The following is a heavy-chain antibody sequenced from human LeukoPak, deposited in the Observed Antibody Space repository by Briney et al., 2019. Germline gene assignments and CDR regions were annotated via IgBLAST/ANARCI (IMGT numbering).Heavy chain of an antibody. Sequence: SETLSLTCAVYGGSFSGYYWSWIRQPPGKGLEWIGEINHSGSTNYNPSLKSRVTISVDTSKNQFSLKLSSVTAADTAVYYCAGWSVKDYSNDYWGQGTLVTVSS. CDR1: GGSFSGYY. D-gene: IGHD4-11*01. V-gene: IGHV4-34*01. CDR3: AGWSVKDYSNDY. CDR2: INHSGST. J-gene: IGHJ4*02.